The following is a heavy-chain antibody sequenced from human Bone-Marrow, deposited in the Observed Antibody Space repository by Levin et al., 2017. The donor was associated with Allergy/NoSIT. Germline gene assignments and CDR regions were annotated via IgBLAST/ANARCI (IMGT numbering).Heavy chain of an antibody. D-gene: IGHD1-26*01. Sequence: ASVKVSCKASGYTFTSYGISWVRQAPGQGLEWMGWISAYNGNTNYAQKLQGRVTMTTDTSTSTAYMELRSLRSDDTAVYYCARALPVGATNWWFDPWGQGTLVTVSS. CDR2: ISAYNGNT. J-gene: IGHJ5*02. CDR1: GYTFTSYG. CDR3: ARALPVGATNWWFDP. V-gene: IGHV1-18*01.